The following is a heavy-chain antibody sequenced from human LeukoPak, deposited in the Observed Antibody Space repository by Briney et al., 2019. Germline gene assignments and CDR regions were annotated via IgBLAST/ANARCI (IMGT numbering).Heavy chain of an antibody. CDR1: GFPLSSYA. Sequence: GGSLRLSCASSGFPLSSYAMSWVRQSPGKGLEWVSAISGSGGSTYYADSVQGRFTISRDNSKNTLYLQMNSLRAEDTAVYYCAKDPVGDYFRLLGGYYFDYWGQGTLVTVSS. V-gene: IGHV3-23*01. D-gene: IGHD4-17*01. CDR2: ISGSGGST. CDR3: AKDPVGDYFRLLGGYYFDY. J-gene: IGHJ4*02.